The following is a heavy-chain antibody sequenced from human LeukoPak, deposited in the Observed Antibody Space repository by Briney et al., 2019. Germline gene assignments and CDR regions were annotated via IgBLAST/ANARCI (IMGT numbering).Heavy chain of an antibody. CDR1: GGSISSYY. J-gene: IGHJ4*02. CDR3: ARDPGRYRIAAAGTTGTFDI. D-gene: IGHD6-13*01. Sequence: SETLSLTCTVSGGSISSYYWSWIRQPAGKGLEWIGRIYTSGSTNYNPSLKSRVTMSVDTSKNQFSLKLSSVTAADTAVYYCARDPGRYRIAAAGTTGTFDIWGQGTLVTVSS. V-gene: IGHV4-4*07. CDR2: IYTSGST.